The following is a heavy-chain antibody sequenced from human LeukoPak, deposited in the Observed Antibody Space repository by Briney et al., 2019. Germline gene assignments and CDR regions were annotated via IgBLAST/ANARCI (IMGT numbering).Heavy chain of an antibody. V-gene: IGHV4-59*08. Sequence: SSETLSLTCTVSGGSISTYYWSWIRQPPGKGLEYIGYIYYSGSTNYNPSLKSRVTISVDTSKNQFSLKLSSVTAADTAVYYCARNKVAAGSDWFDPWGQGTLVTVSS. CDR2: IYYSGST. D-gene: IGHD6-13*01. CDR1: GGSISTYY. J-gene: IGHJ5*02. CDR3: ARNKVAAGSDWFDP.